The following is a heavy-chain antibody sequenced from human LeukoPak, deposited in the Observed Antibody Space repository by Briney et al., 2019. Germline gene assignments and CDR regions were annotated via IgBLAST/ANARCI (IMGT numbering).Heavy chain of an antibody. Sequence: SETLSLTCNVSGGSISSNYWSWIRQPPGKGLEWIGYIYYSGSTNYNPSLNRRVTISVDTSKNQFSLKLSSVTAADTAVYYCARAAPAVAGFFDCWGQGTLVTVSS. CDR2: IYYSGST. CDR1: GGSISSNY. CDR3: ARAAPAVAGFFDC. V-gene: IGHV4-59*08. D-gene: IGHD6-19*01. J-gene: IGHJ4*02.